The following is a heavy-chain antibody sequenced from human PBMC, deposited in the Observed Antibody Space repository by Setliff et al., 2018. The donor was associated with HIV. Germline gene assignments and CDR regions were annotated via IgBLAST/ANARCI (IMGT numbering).Heavy chain of an antibody. V-gene: IGHV4-4*09. CDR3: ARRIDDSGSFPDKNWFDT. D-gene: IGHD3-10*01. CDR2: IFSSGST. CDR1: GDSISSYS. Sequence: SQTLSLTCTVSGDSISSYSWNWIRQSPGGGLEWIGFIFSSGSTKYNPSLQSRVTMSIDTSKNQFSLRLTSVTAADTAVYYCARRIDDSGSFPDKNWFDTWGQGSLVTVSS. J-gene: IGHJ5*02.